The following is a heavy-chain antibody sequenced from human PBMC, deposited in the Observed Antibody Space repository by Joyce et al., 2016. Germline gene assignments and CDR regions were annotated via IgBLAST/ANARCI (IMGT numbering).Heavy chain of an antibody. CDR2: INADSGGT. CDR3: ARGPMPPYAFDI. J-gene: IGHJ3*02. D-gene: IGHD2-2*01. Sequence: VQLVQSGAEVKKHGASVKVSCKASGYSFTDHYVDWVRQGPGEGLRGMGRINADSGGTSYAQTFQGRVTLTRDASIAKAYMELGSLRSDDTAVYFCARGPMPPYAFDIWGQGTMVTVSS. CDR1: GYSFTDHY. V-gene: IGHV1-2*06.